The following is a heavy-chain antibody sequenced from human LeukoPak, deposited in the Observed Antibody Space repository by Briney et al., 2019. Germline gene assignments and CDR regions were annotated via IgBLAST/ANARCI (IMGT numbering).Heavy chain of an antibody. CDR3: ARDAAYGYDRFDY. CDR2: INQDGTEK. D-gene: IGHD5-18*01. Sequence: GGSLRLSCAASGFSFSTYWMSWVRQAPGKGLEWVANINQDGTEKYYVDSVKGRFTVSRDYAKNSLYLQMNSLRVEDTAVYYCARDAAYGYDRFDYWGQGTQVTVSS. J-gene: IGHJ4*02. CDR1: GFSFSTYW. V-gene: IGHV3-7*01.